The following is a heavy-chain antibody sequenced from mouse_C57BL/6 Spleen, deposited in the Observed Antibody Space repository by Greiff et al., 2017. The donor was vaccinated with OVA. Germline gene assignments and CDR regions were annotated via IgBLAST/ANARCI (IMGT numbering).Heavy chain of an antibody. D-gene: IGHD2-3*01. CDR1: GFSLTSYG. V-gene: IGHV2-2*01. Sequence: VQLQQSGPGLVQPSQSLSITCTVSGFSLTSYGVHWVRQSPGQGLEWLGVIWSGGSTDYNAAFISRLSISKDNSKSQVFFKMNSLQADDTAIYYCARYDPWFAYWGQGTLVTVSA. CDR2: IWSGGST. J-gene: IGHJ3*01. CDR3: ARYDPWFAY.